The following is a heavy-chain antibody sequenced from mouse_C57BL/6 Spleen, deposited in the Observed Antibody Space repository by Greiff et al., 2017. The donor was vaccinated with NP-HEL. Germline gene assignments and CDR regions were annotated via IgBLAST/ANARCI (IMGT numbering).Heavy chain of an antibody. D-gene: IGHD1-1*01. CDR2: IHPNSGST. CDR1: GYTFTSYW. Sequence: QVQLKQPGAELVKPGASVKLSCKASGYTFTSYWMHWVKQRPGQGLEWIGMIHPNSGSTNYNEKFKSKATLTVDKSSSTAYMQLSSLTAEDSAVYYCSRPYYYGSSLDYWGQGTTLTVSS. J-gene: IGHJ2*01. CDR3: SRPYYYGSSLDY. V-gene: IGHV1-64*01.